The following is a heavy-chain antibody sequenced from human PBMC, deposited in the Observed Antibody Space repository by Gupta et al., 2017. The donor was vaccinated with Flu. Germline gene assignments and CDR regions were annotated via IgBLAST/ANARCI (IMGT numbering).Heavy chain of an antibody. CDR3: ARLAGYDILTGYPPPHFDY. Sequence: QVQLQESGPGLVKPSETLSLTCTVSGGSISSYYWSWIRQPPGKGLEWIGYIYYSGSTNYNPSLKSRVTISVDTSKNQFSLKLSSVTAADTAVYYCARLAGYDILTGYPPPHFDYWGQGTLVTVSS. CDR2: IYYSGST. J-gene: IGHJ4*02. D-gene: IGHD3-9*01. V-gene: IGHV4-59*08. CDR1: GGSISSYY.